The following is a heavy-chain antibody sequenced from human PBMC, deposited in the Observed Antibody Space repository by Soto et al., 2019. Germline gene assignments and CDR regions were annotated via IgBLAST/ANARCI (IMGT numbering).Heavy chain of an antibody. J-gene: IGHJ6*02. Sequence: EVQLVQSGAEVKKPGESLRISCKGSGYSFTSYWISWVRQMPGKGLEWMGRIDPSDSYTNYSPSFQGHVTISADKSISTAYLQWSSLKASDTAMYYCARGFTIFGMVITHCMDVWGQGTTVTVSS. V-gene: IGHV5-10-1*03. D-gene: IGHD3-3*01. CDR1: GYSFTSYW. CDR3: ARGFTIFGMVITHCMDV. CDR2: IDPSDSYT.